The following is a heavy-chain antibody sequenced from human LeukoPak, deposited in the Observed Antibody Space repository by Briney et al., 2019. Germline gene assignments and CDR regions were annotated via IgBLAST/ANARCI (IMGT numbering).Heavy chain of an antibody. CDR1: GSTFSTDA. CDR2: ISDDGSKI. Sequence: PGGSLRLSCAASGSTFSTDAMHWVRQAPGKGLEWVAVISDDGSKIYYADSVKGRFTISRDNSKNTLYLQMNSLRAEDTAVYYCAKGSSSWTYYFDYWGQGTLVTVSS. D-gene: IGHD2-2*01. V-gene: IGHV3-30*04. J-gene: IGHJ4*02. CDR3: AKGSSSWTYYFDY.